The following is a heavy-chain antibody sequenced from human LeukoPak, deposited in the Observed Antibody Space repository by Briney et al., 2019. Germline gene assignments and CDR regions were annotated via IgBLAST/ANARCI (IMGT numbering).Heavy chain of an antibody. CDR2: ISGSGGST. CDR3: AREYSGYDIIDY. V-gene: IGHV3-23*01. J-gene: IGHJ4*02. D-gene: IGHD5-12*01. Sequence: GGSLRLSCAASGFIFSSYALSWVRQAPGKGLEWVSAISGSGGSTYYADSVKGRFTISRDNSKNTLYLQMNSLRAEDTAVYYCAREYSGYDIIDYWGQGTLVTVSS. CDR1: GFIFSSYA.